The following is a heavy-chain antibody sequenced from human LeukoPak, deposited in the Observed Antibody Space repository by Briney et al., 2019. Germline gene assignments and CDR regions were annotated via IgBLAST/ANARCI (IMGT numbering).Heavy chain of an antibody. CDR1: EYTFTSYD. CDR2: MNPNSGNT. Sequence: ASVKVSCKSSEYTFTSYDINWVRQATVQGLEWMGWMNPNSGNTGYAQKFQGRVTMTRDTSINTAYMELSSLRSEDTAVYYCARVPSLAYCSGGSCYRFDYWGQGTLVTVSS. CDR3: ARVPSLAYCSGGSCYRFDY. D-gene: IGHD2-15*01. V-gene: IGHV1-8*02. J-gene: IGHJ4*02.